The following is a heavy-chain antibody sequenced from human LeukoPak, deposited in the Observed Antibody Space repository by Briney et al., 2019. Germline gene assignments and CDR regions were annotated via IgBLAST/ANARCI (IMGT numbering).Heavy chain of an antibody. CDR2: VSGSGGST. CDR1: GFTFSNSA. J-gene: IGHJ4*02. D-gene: IGHD2-8*02. Sequence: GGSLRLSCAASGFTFSNSAMSWVRQAPGKGLEWVSVVSGSGGSTYYADSVKGRFTISRDNSKNTLHLQMNSLRAEDTAVYYCAKSTGVASWAYFNSWGQGTLVTVSS. V-gene: IGHV3-23*01. CDR3: AKSTGVASWAYFNS.